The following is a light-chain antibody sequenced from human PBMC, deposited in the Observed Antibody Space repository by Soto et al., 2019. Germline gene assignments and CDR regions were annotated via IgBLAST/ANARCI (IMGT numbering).Light chain of an antibody. Sequence: QSALTQPASVSGSPGQSITISCTGTSSDVGGYNYVSWYQQHPGKAPKLMIYEVSNRTSGVSNRFSGSKSGNTASLPISGLQAEDEADYYCSSYTSSSTVVFGGGTKLTVL. V-gene: IGLV2-14*01. J-gene: IGLJ2*01. CDR3: SSYTSSSTVV. CDR1: SSDVGGYNY. CDR2: EVS.